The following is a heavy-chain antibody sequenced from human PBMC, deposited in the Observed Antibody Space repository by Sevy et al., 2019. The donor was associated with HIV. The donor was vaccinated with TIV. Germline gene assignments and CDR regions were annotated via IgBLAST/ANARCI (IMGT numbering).Heavy chain of an antibody. CDR1: GFXFSDHY. Sequence: GGSLRLSCAASGFXFSDHYMEWVRQAPGKGLEWVGRIRNKADSYTTEYAASVKGRFTISRDDSKNSLYLLMNSLKTEDTAVYYCATHAGIAAAGRVFDYXGQGTLVTVSS. CDR3: ATHAGIAAAGRVFDY. D-gene: IGHD6-13*01. V-gene: IGHV3-72*01. CDR2: IRNKADSYTT. J-gene: IGHJ4*02.